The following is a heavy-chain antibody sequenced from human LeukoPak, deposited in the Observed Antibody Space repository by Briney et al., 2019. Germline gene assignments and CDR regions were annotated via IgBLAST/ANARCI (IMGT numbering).Heavy chain of an antibody. CDR3: AGQVLEWSGGWFDP. Sequence: GGSLRLSCAASGFTFSSYAMHWVRQAPGKGLEWVAAISYDGSNKYYADSVKGRFTISRDNSKNTLYLQMNSLRAEDTAVYYCAGQVLEWSGGWFDPWGQGTLVTVSS. V-gene: IGHV3-30-3*01. D-gene: IGHD3-3*01. CDR2: ISYDGSNK. J-gene: IGHJ5*02. CDR1: GFTFSSYA.